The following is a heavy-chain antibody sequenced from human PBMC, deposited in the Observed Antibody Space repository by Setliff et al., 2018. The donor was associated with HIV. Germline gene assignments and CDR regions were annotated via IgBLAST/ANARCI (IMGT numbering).Heavy chain of an antibody. Sequence: GGSLRLSCAASGFTFSSHWMVWVRQAPGKGLEWVANINQDGSEKNYVDSVKGRFTISRDNAKNSLYLQMDSLRVEDTAVYYCARPFDQWGQGALVTVSS. CDR3: ARPFDQ. J-gene: IGHJ4*02. CDR2: INQDGSEK. CDR1: GFTFSSHW. V-gene: IGHV3-7*01.